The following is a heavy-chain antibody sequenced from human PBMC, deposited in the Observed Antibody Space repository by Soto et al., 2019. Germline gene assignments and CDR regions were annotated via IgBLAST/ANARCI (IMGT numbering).Heavy chain of an antibody. V-gene: IGHV3-23*01. CDR3: AKDRKDDILTGYPYYFDY. J-gene: IGHJ4*02. Sequence: PGGSLRLSCAASGFTFSSYAMSWVRQAPGKGLEWVSAISGSGGSTYYADSVKGRFTISRDNSKNTLYLQTNSLRAEDTAVYYCAKDRKDDILTGYPYYFDYWGQGTLVTVSS. D-gene: IGHD3-9*01. CDR1: GFTFSSYA. CDR2: ISGSGGST.